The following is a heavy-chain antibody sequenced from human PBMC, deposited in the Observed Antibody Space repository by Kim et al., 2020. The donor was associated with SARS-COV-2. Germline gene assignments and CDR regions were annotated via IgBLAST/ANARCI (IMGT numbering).Heavy chain of an antibody. CDR3: TRVNQTEGGWYDAFDI. J-gene: IGHJ3*02. V-gene: IGHV3-73*01. D-gene: IGHD6-19*01. Sequence: SVKNRFTISRDDSKSTAYLQMNSRKTEDTAVYYCTRVNQTEGGWYDAFDIWGQGTKVTVSS.